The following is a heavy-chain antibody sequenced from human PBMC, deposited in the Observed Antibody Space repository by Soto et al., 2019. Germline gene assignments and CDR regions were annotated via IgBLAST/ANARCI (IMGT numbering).Heavy chain of an antibody. CDR3: ARSRSQRSAFDI. CDR1: GYTFTSYG. CDR2: ISAYNGNT. V-gene: IGHV1-18*01. Sequence: ASVNVSCKASGYTFTSYGISWVRQAPGQGLEWMGWISAYNGNTNYAQKLQGRVTMTTDTSTSTAYMELRSLRSDDTAVYYCARSRSQRSAFDIWGQGTMVTVSS. J-gene: IGHJ3*02.